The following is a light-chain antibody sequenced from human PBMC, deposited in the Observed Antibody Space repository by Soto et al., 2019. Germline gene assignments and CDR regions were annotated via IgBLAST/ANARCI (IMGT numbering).Light chain of an antibody. Sequence: DIQLTQSPSTLSASVGDRVTITCRARQSISRWLAWYQQTPGKAPKLLIYDASILESGVPSRCSGSGSRTEFTLTISSLQPDYAATYYCQQYNSYRTFGQGTKVDI. J-gene: IGKJ1*01. V-gene: IGKV1-5*01. CDR3: QQYNSYRT. CDR1: QSISRW. CDR2: DAS.